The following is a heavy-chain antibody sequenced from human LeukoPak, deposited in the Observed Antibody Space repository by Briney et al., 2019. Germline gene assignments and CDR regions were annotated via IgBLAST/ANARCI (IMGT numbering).Heavy chain of an antibody. Sequence: GGSLRLSCAASGFTFSDYYMSWIRQAPGKGLEWVSYISSSGSTIYYADSVKGRFTISRDNSKNTLYLQMNSLRAEDTAVYYCARDRHWGSYRCSPGYYYGMDVWGQGTTVTVSS. CDR1: GFTFSDYY. CDR3: ARDRHWGSYRCSPGYYYGMDV. J-gene: IGHJ6*02. D-gene: IGHD3-16*02. V-gene: IGHV3-11*01. CDR2: ISSSGSTI.